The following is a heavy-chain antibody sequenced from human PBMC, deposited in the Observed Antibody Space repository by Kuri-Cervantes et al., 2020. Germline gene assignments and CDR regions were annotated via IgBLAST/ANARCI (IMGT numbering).Heavy chain of an antibody. CDR1: GFTFDDYA. CDR3: AKDVDHRMGPYYFDY. J-gene: IGHJ4*02. Sequence: SLKISCAGSGFTFDDYAMHWVRQAPGKGLEWVSGISWNSGSIGYADSVKGRFTISRDNAKNSLYLQMNSLRAEDTALYYCAKDVDHRMGPYYFDYWGQGTLVTVSS. CDR2: ISWNSGSI. D-gene: IGHD1-26*01. V-gene: IGHV3-9*01.